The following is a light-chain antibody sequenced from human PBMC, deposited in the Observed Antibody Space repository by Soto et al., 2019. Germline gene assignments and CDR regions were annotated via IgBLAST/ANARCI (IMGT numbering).Light chain of an antibody. CDR1: QSISTW. CDR3: QQYNTYSWT. J-gene: IGKJ1*01. Sequence: DIQMTQSPSTLSASVVDRVTVTCRASQSISTWLAWYQQTPGKAPKILIYDASTLESGVPSRFSGNGSGTEFTLTINSLQPDDFATSYCQQYNTYSWTFGRGTKVEIK. CDR2: DAS. V-gene: IGKV1-5*01.